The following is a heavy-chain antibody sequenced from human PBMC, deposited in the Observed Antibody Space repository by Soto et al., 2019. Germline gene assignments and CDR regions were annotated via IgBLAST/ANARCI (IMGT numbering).Heavy chain of an antibody. D-gene: IGHD3-22*01. CDR3: ARATYYYDRSGYSERVLDY. CDR1: GGSISSGGYY. V-gene: IGHV4-31*03. J-gene: IGHJ4*02. Sequence: QVQLQESGPGLVKPSQTLSLTCTVSGGSISSGGYYWSWIRQHPGQGLEWIGYIYYSGNTYYNPPLKSRVTISEDTTNNQFSLKLSSVTAAATAVYYCARATYYYDRSGYSERVLDYWGQGTLVTVSS. CDR2: IYYSGNT.